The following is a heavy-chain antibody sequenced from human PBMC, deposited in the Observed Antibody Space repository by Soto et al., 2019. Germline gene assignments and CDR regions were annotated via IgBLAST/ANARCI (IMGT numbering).Heavy chain of an antibody. D-gene: IGHD1-7*01. Sequence: PGGSLRLSCAASGFTFDDYAMHWVRQAPGKGLEWVSGISWNSGSIGYADSVKGRFTISRDNAKNSLYLQMNSLRAEDTALYYCAKDQNWNYADGTFFDYWGQGTLVTVSS. J-gene: IGHJ4*02. CDR3: AKDQNWNYADGTFFDY. V-gene: IGHV3-9*01. CDR2: ISWNSGSI. CDR1: GFTFDDYA.